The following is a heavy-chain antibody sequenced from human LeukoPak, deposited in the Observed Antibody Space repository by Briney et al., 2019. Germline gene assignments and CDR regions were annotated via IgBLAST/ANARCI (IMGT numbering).Heavy chain of an antibody. CDR1: GFTFSNYA. Sequence: GGSLRLSCAASGFTFSNYAMNWVRQAPGKGLEWVSSIGTRSTSIYYADSVKGRFPISRDNAKNSLYLQMNSLTIEDTAMYYCAREHEEGFDYWGQGTLVTVSS. CDR3: AREHEEGFDY. J-gene: IGHJ4*02. V-gene: IGHV3-21*01. CDR2: IGTRSTSI.